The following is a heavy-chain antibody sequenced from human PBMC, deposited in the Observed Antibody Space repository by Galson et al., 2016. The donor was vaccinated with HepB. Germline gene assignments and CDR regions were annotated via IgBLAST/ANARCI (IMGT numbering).Heavy chain of an antibody. CDR1: GGTFSSHP. V-gene: IGHV1-69*13. J-gene: IGHJ3*02. D-gene: IGHD3-22*01. CDR2: IIPIFATA. CDR3: ARPLRSYLDSSGYVSAFDI. Sequence: SVKVSCKASGGTFSSHPINWVRQAPGQGLEWMGGIIPIFATANSAQKFQGRVTITADESTTTAYMELSSLRSEDTAVYYCARPLRSYLDSSGYVSAFDIWGQGTMVTVSS.